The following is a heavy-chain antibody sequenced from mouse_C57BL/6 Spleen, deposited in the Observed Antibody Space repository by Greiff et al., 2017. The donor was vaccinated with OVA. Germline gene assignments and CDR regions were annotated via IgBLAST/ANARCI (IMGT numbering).Heavy chain of an antibody. CDR2: INPGSGGT. CDR1: GYAFTNYL. CDR3: ASDYGSLFDY. V-gene: IGHV1-54*01. J-gene: IGHJ2*01. Sequence: VQLQQSGAELVRPGTSVKVSCKASGYAFTNYLIEWVKQRPGQGLEWIGVINPGSGGTNYNEKFKGKATLTADKSSSTAYMQLSSLTSEDSAVYFCASDYGSLFDYWGQGTTLTVSS. D-gene: IGHD1-1*01.